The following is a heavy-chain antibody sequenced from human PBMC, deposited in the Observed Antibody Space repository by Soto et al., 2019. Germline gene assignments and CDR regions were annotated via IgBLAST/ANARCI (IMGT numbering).Heavy chain of an antibody. Sequence: QVQLVESGGGVVQPGRSLRLSCAASGFTFSSYAMHWVRQAPGKGLEWVAVISYDGSNKYYADSVKGRFTISRDNSKNTLYLQMNSLRAEDTAVYYCARDRSGSYSDYYFYGMDVWGQGTTVTVSS. CDR1: GFTFSSYA. V-gene: IGHV3-30-3*01. CDR2: ISYDGSNK. D-gene: IGHD1-26*01. CDR3: ARDRSGSYSDYYFYGMDV. J-gene: IGHJ6*02.